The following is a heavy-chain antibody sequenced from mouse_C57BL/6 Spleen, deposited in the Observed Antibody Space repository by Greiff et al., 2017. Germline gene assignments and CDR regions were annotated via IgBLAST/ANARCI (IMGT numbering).Heavy chain of an antibody. D-gene: IGHD2-4*01. V-gene: IGHV1-18*01. CDR3: ARYLYDYPWYFDV. Sequence: VQLQQSGPELVKPGASVKIPCKASGYTFTDYNMDWVKQSHGKSLEWIGDINPNNGGTIYNQKFKGKATLTVDKSSSTAYMELRSLTSEDTAVYYCARYLYDYPWYFDVWGTGTTVTVSS. J-gene: IGHJ1*03. CDR2: INPNNGGT. CDR1: GYTFTDYN.